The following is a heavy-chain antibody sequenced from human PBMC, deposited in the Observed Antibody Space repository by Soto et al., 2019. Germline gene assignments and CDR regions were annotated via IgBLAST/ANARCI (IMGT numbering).Heavy chain of an antibody. V-gene: IGHV3-30*18. J-gene: IGHJ3*02. Sequence: QVQLVESGGGVVQPGRSLRLSCAASGFTFSSYGMHWVRQAPGKGLEGVAVISYDGSNKYYADSVKGRFTISRDNSKNTLYLQMNSLRAEDTAVYYCAKEQNIVATYDAFDIWGQGTMVTVSS. D-gene: IGHD5-12*01. CDR3: AKEQNIVATYDAFDI. CDR1: GFTFSSYG. CDR2: ISYDGSNK.